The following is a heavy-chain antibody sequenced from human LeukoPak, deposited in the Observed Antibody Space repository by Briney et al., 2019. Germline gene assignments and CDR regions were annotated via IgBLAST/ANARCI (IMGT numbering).Heavy chain of an antibody. D-gene: IGHD4-17*01. J-gene: IGHJ3*02. CDR2: ISHMGRT. CDR3: ARDLVTVTNGFDI. CDR1: GDSFSSHY. Sequence: PSETLSLTCAVSGDSFSSHYGSWIRQSPGTGLEWIGYISHMGRTNYNPSLKSRVTNSINTSKNQYSPKLRSVTAADTAVYYCARDLVTVTNGFDIWGQGTMVSVSS. V-gene: IGHV4-59*11.